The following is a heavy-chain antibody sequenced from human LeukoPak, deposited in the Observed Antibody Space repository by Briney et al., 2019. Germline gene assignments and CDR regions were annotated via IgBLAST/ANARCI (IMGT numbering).Heavy chain of an antibody. CDR3: ARGSGPAFSYYYYYIDV. V-gene: IGHV3-30-3*01. CDR2: ISYDGSNK. CDR1: GFTFSSCA. J-gene: IGHJ6*03. Sequence: GGSLRLSCAASGFTFSSCAMHWVRQAPGKGLEWVAVISYDGSNKYYADSVKGRFTISRDNSKNTLYLQMNSLRAEDTAVYYCARGSGPAFSYYYYYIDVWGKGTTVTVSS. D-gene: IGHD2-2*01.